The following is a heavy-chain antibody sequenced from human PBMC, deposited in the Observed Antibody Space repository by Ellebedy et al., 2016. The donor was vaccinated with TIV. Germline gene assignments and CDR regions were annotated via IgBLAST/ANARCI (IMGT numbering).Heavy chain of an antibody. Sequence: AASVKVSCKASGYTFTSYAMHWVRQAPGQRLEWMGWINAGNGNTKYSQKFQGRVTITRDTSASPAYMELSSLRSEDTAVYYCASGTTTYYYYYGMDVWGQGTTVTVSS. D-gene: IGHD1-14*01. CDR1: GYTFTSYA. CDR3: ASGTTTYYYYYGMDV. V-gene: IGHV1-3*01. J-gene: IGHJ6*02. CDR2: INAGNGNT.